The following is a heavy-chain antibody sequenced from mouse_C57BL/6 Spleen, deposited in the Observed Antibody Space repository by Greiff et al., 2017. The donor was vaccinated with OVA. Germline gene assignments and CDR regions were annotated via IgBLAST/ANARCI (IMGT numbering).Heavy chain of an antibody. J-gene: IGHJ1*03. V-gene: IGHV5-17*01. Sequence: VQLKESGGGLVKPGGSLKLSCAASGFTFSDYGMHWVRQAPEKGLEWVAYISSGSSTIYYADTVKGRFTISRDNAKNTLFLQMTSLRAEDTAMYYCARNYGSSYSWYFDVWGTGTTVTVSS. CDR1: GFTFSDYG. CDR2: ISSGSSTI. D-gene: IGHD1-1*01. CDR3: ARNYGSSYSWYFDV.